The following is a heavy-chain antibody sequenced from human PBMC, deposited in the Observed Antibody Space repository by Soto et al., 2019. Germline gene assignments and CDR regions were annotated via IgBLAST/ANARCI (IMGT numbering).Heavy chain of an antibody. CDR1: GYTFTGYY. CDR2: INPNSGGT. Sequence: ASVTVSCMASGYTFTGYYMHWVRQAPGQGLEWMGWINPNSGGTNYAQKFQGWVTMTKDTSISTAYMELSRLRSDDTAVYYCASQIGGGSFNSYYYYYGMDVWGQGTTVTVSS. V-gene: IGHV1-2*04. D-gene: IGHD2-15*01. CDR3: ASQIGGGSFNSYYYYYGMDV. J-gene: IGHJ6*02.